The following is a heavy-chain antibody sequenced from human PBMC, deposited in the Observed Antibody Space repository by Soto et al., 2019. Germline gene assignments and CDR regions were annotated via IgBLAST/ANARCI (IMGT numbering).Heavy chain of an antibody. Sequence: SETLSLTCTVSGGSISSSSYYWGWIRQPPGKGLEWIGSIYYSGSTYYNPSLKSRVTISVDTSKNQFSLKLSSVTAADTAVYYCARHPAYTIFGVVTSWHYYYYGMDVWGQGTTVTVSS. CDR2: IYYSGST. V-gene: IGHV4-39*01. CDR3: ARHPAYTIFGVVTSWHYYYYGMDV. J-gene: IGHJ6*02. CDR1: GGSISSSSYY. D-gene: IGHD3-3*01.